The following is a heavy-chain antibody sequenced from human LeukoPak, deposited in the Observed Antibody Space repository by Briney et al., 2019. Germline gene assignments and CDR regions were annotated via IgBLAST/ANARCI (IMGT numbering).Heavy chain of an antibody. V-gene: IGHV4-34*09. CDR2: IYYSGST. CDR3: ARGRVNWFDP. CDR1: GGSFSGYY. J-gene: IGHJ5*02. D-gene: IGHD3-3*01. Sequence: SETLSLTCAVYGGSFSGYYWSWIRQPPGKGLEWIGYIYYSGSTYYSPSLKSRVTISVDTSKNQFSLKLSSVTAADTAVYYCARGRVNWFDPWGQGTLVTVSS.